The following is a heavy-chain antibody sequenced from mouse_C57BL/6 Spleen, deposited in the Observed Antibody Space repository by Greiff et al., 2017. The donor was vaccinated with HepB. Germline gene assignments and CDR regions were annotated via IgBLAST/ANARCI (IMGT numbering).Heavy chain of an antibody. Sequence: VQLQQSGAELARPGASVKLSCKASGYTFTSYGISWVKQRTGQGLEWIGEIYPRSGNTYYNEKFKGKATLTADKSSSTAYMELRSLTSEDSAVYFCARGGYYCSSYYAMDYWGQGTSVTVSS. CDR3: ARGGYYCSSYYAMDY. D-gene: IGHD1-1*01. CDR1: GYTFTSYG. V-gene: IGHV1-81*01. CDR2: IYPRSGNT. J-gene: IGHJ4*01.